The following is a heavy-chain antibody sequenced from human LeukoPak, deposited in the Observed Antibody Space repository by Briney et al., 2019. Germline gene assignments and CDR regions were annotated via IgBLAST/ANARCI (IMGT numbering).Heavy chain of an antibody. CDR2: ISGSGGST. CDR3: AKDLMGIAAAGTSPSPWFDP. CDR1: GFTFSSYA. D-gene: IGHD6-13*01. V-gene: IGHV3-23*01. J-gene: IGHJ5*02. Sequence: PGGSRRLSCAASGFTFSSYAMSWVRQAPGKGLEWVSAISGSGGSTYYADSVKGRFTISRDNSKNTLYLQMNSLRAEDTAVYYCAKDLMGIAAAGTSPSPWFDPWGQGTLVTVSS.